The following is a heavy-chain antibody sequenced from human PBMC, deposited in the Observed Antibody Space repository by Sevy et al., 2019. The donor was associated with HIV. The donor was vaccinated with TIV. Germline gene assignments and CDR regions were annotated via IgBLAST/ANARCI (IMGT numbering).Heavy chain of an antibody. V-gene: IGHV7-4-1*02. D-gene: IGHD3-10*01. CDR2: INTNTGNP. J-gene: IGHJ5*02. CDR1: GYTFITYA. Sequence: ASVKVSCKASGYTFITYAMNWVRQAPGQGLEWMGWINTNTGNPTYSQGFTGRFVFSLDTSVSTAYLQISSLKAEDTAVYYCARDITMVRGVPSWFDPWGQGTLVTVSS. CDR3: ARDITMVRGVPSWFDP.